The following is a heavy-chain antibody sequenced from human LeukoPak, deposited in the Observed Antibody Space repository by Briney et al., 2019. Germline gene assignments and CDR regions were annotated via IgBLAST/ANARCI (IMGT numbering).Heavy chain of an antibody. CDR3: ANHLACGSMSCPPFDN. CDR1: GFTVSSNY. V-gene: IGHV3-53*01. D-gene: IGHD2-2*01. CDR2: IHSGDST. J-gene: IGHJ4*02. Sequence: PGGSLRLSCAASGFTVSSNYMSWVRQAPGKGLEWVSVIHSGDSTYYADSVKGRFTISRDNSKNTLCLQMNSLRAEDTAVYYCANHLACGSMSCPPFDNWGQGTLVTVSS.